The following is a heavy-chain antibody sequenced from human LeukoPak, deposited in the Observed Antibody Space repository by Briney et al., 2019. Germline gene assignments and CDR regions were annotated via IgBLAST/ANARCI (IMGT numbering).Heavy chain of an antibody. V-gene: IGHV3-30*18. CDR2: ISYDGSNK. CDR3: AKDAPHTGEYYFDY. CDR1: GFTFSTYG. Sequence: QTGGSLRLSCAPSGFTFSTYGMHWVRQAPGKGLEWVAVISYDGSNKYYADSVKGRFTISRDNSKNTLYLQMNSLRAEDTAVYYCAKDAPHTGEYYFDYWGQGTLVTVSS. J-gene: IGHJ4*02.